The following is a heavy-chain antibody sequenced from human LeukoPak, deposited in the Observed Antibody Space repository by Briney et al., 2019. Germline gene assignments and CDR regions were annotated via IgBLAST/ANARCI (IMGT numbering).Heavy chain of an antibody. D-gene: IGHD6-13*01. V-gene: IGHV4-34*01. Sequence: SETLFLTCAVYGGSFSGYYWTWIRQPPGKGLEWIGEINHSGTTNYNPSLKSRVTISVDTSKNQFSLRLSSVTAADTSIYYCARGLAKGAASGWFDPWGQGTLVTVSS. CDR3: ARGLAKGAASGWFDP. J-gene: IGHJ5*02. CDR2: INHSGTT. CDR1: GGSFSGYY.